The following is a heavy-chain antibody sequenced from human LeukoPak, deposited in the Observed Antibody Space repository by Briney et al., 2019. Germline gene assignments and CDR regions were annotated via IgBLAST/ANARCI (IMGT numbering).Heavy chain of an antibody. J-gene: IGHJ4*02. D-gene: IGHD3-10*01. CDR3: ASNQYYYGSGTHPFDY. CDR1: GFTFSGYS. V-gene: IGHV3-48*01. Sequence: GGSLRLSCAASGFTFSGYSMNWVRQAPGKGLEWVSYISSSSSTIYYADSVKGRFTISRDNAKNSLYLQMNSLRAEDTAVYYCASNQYYYGSGTHPFDYWGQGTLVTVSS. CDR2: ISSSSSTI.